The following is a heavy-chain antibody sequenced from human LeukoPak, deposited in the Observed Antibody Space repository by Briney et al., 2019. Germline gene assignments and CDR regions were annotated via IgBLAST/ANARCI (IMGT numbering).Heavy chain of an antibody. CDR2: ISAYNGNT. D-gene: IGHD6-19*01. V-gene: IGHV1-18*01. CDR3: ARDRSGSSFFLYYFEY. Sequence: ASVKAFCKASGYTFTSYGISWVRQAPGQGLEWLAWISAYNGNTDYAQNVQGRLTMTTDTSTNTAYMELRSLRSDDTAIYYCARDRSGSSFFLYYFEYWGQVALVTFSS. CDR1: GYTFTSYG. J-gene: IGHJ4*02.